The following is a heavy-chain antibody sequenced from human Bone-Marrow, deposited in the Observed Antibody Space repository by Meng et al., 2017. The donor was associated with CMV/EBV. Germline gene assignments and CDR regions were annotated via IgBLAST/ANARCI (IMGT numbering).Heavy chain of an antibody. CDR2: IYYSGST. CDR1: GGSISSYY. Sequence: SETLSLTCTVPGGSISSYYWSWIRQPPGKGLEWIGYIYYSGSTNYNPSLKSRVTISVDTSKNQFSLKLSSVTAADTAVYYCARYCSSTSCYIGAFDIWGQGTMVTVSS. CDR3: ARYCSSTSCYIGAFDI. V-gene: IGHV4-59*01. J-gene: IGHJ3*02. D-gene: IGHD2-2*02.